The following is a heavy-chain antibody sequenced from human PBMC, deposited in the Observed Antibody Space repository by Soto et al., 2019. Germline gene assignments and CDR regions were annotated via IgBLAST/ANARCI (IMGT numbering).Heavy chain of an antibody. CDR1: GGSISSGGYY. Sequence: SETLSLTCTVSGGSISSGGYYWSWIRQHPGKGLEWIGYIYYSGSTYYNPSLKSRVTISVDTSKNQFSLKLSSVTAADTAVYYCARAIHDYGDSTLFGYWGQGTLVTVSS. D-gene: IGHD4-17*01. V-gene: IGHV4-31*03. J-gene: IGHJ4*02. CDR3: ARAIHDYGDSTLFGY. CDR2: IYYSGST.